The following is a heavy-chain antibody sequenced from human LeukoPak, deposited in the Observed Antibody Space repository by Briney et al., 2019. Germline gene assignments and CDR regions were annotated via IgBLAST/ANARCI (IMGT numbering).Heavy chain of an antibody. Sequence: GASVKVSCKVSGSTLTKISIDWVRQAPGKGLECMGTFGPQVGETIHAQKLQGRLKMTADTSTDTDYMEMSSLQSEDTAVYYCATGAMVYEYWGQGTLVTVSS. CDR1: GSTLTKIS. V-gene: IGHV1-24*01. CDR2: FGPQVGET. D-gene: IGHD3-10*01. CDR3: ATGAMVYEY. J-gene: IGHJ4*02.